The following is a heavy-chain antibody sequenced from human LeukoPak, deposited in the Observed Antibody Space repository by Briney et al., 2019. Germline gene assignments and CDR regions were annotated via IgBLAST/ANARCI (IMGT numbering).Heavy chain of an antibody. Sequence: GGSLRLSCAASGFTFSSYAMSWVRQAPGKGLEWVSAISGSGGSTYYADSVEGRFTISRDNSKNTLYLQMNSLRAEDTAVYYCATNTQRPLGGGYYFDYWGQGTLVTVSS. V-gene: IGHV3-23*01. CDR2: ISGSGGST. J-gene: IGHJ4*02. CDR1: GFTFSSYA. D-gene: IGHD1-1*01. CDR3: ATNTQRPLGGGYYFDY.